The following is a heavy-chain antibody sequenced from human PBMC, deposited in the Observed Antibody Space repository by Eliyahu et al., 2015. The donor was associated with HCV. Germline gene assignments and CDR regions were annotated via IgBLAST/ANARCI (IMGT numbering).Heavy chain of an antibody. J-gene: IGHJ6*02. V-gene: IGHV3-9*01. CDR3: AKDRKLEYYYGLDV. CDR1: GFXFDDYA. CDR2: ISWKSGSI. Sequence: EVQLVESGGGLVQPGMSLRLSCAAXGFXFDDYAMHWVRQAPGRGLEWVSGISWKSGSIAYADSVKGRFTISRDNAKNFLYLQMSSLRVEDTALYFCAKDRKLEYYYGLDVWGQGTTVTVSS. D-gene: IGHD1-14*01.